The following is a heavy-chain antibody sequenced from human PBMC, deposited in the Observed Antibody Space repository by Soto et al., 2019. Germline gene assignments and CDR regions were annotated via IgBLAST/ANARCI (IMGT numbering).Heavy chain of an antibody. V-gene: IGHV1-69*13. J-gene: IGHJ4*02. CDR3: ARRVGDYFDY. CDR2: IIPIFGTA. CDR1: GGTFSSYA. Sequence: SVKVSCKASGGTFSSYAISWVRQAPGQGLEWMGGIIPIFGTANYAQKFQGRVTITADESTSTAYMELSSLKASDTAIYYCARRVGDYFDYWGQGTLVTVSS.